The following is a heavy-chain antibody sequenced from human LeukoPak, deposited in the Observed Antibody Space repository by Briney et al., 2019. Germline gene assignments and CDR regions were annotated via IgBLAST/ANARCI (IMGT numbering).Heavy chain of an antibody. J-gene: IGHJ4*02. CDR2: ISGSGGRT. V-gene: IGHV3-23*01. CDR1: GFTLNNYA. D-gene: IGHD3-16*01. CDR3: ATIQPGGSYRDLTY. Sequence: GGSLRLSCAASGFTLNNYAMNWGRQAPGKGLEWVSAISGSGGRTYYADSVKGRFTISRDNSKNTLYLQMNSLTAEDTAVYHCATIQPGGSYRDLTYWGQGALVTVSS.